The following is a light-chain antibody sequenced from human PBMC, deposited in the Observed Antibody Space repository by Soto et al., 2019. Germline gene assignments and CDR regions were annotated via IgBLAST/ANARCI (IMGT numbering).Light chain of an antibody. V-gene: IGKV3-15*01. J-gene: IGKJ4*01. CDR1: QSVSSD. Sequence: EIVMTQSPATLSVSPGERATLSCRASQSVSSDLVWYQQKAGQAPRLLIYDTSTRATGIPAWFSGSGSGTEFTLTISSLQSEDSEVYHCQQYNKWPLTFGGGTKVEIK. CDR2: DTS. CDR3: QQYNKWPLT.